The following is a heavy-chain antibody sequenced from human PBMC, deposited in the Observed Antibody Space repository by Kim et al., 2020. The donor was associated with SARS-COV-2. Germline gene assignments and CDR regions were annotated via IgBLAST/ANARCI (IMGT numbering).Heavy chain of an antibody. D-gene: IGHD2-15*01. J-gene: IGHJ3*02. CDR3: ARDRGMQFPFDI. Sequence: DHAVSVQRRITINPDTSKTQFSLHLNSVTPEDTAVYYCARDRGMQFPFDIWGQGTMVTVSS. V-gene: IGHV6-1*01.